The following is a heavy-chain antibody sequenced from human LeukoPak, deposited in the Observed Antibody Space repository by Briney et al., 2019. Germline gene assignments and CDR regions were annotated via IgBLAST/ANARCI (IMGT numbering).Heavy chain of an antibody. J-gene: IGHJ6*03. CDR1: GFTFSSDA. CDR3: ARGGIDYTNYYNYFYMDV. D-gene: IGHD4-11*01. V-gene: IGHV3-23*01. CDR2: ISGSGGST. Sequence: GGSLRLSCAASGFTFSSDAMSWVRQAPGKGLELVSAISGSGGSTYYADSVKGRFTISRDNSKNTLYLQMNGLRAEDTAVYYCARGGIDYTNYYNYFYMDVWGKGTTVTVSS.